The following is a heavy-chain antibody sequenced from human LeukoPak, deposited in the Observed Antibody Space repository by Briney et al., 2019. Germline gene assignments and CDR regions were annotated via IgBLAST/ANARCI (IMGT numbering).Heavy chain of an antibody. CDR2: IYYSGST. Sequence: SETLSLTCTVSGGSISSHYWSWIRQPPGKGLEWIGYIYYSGSTNYNPSLKSRVTISVDTSKNQFSLKLSSVTAADTAVYYCAREFGYSGYDWGSNWFDPWGQGTLVTVSS. V-gene: IGHV4-59*11. J-gene: IGHJ5*02. D-gene: IGHD5-12*01. CDR3: AREFGYSGYDWGSNWFDP. CDR1: GGSISSHY.